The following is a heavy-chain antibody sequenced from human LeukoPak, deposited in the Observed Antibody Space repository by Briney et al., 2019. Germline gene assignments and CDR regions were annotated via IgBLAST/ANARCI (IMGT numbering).Heavy chain of an antibody. J-gene: IGHJ4*02. Sequence: GGSLRLSCAASGFTFSSYGMHWVRQAPGKGLEWVTVIWYDGSNKYYADSVKGRFTISRDNSKNTLYLQMNSLRVEDTAIYYCAKDPRVAATGPYFDSWGQGTLVTVSS. CDR3: AKDPRVAATGPYFDS. D-gene: IGHD6-13*01. CDR2: IWYDGSNK. V-gene: IGHV3-33*06. CDR1: GFTFSSYG.